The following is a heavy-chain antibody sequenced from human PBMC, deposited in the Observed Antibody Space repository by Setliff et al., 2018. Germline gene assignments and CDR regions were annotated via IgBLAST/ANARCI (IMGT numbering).Heavy chain of an antibody. J-gene: IGHJ4*02. CDR2: IIPIVGMT. CDR3: NYNFWSGYYLDY. V-gene: IGHV1-69*10. Sequence: GASVKVSCKASGGTFSSYTIGWVRQAPGLGLEWMGGIIPIVGMTNYPQKFQGRVTITADKSTSTAYMELNSLTSEDTAVYYCNYNFWSGYYLDYWGQGTLVTVSS. CDR1: GGTFSSYT. D-gene: IGHD3-3*01.